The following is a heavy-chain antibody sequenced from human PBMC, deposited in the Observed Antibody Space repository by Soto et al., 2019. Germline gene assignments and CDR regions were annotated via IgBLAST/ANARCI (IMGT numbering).Heavy chain of an antibody. V-gene: IGHV1-8*01. CDR2: INPNNGNT. J-gene: IGHJ4*02. CDR1: GYTFTSYD. D-gene: IGHD4-17*01. CDR3: TVTSHQDS. Sequence: QVQLVQSGAEVKKPGASVKVSCKASGYTFTSYDINWVRQAAGQGLEWMGRINPNNGNTAYAQKFQGRVTMTRNTSISTAYVELNSQSSNDTSIYYRTVTSHQDSWGQGTLVTVSA.